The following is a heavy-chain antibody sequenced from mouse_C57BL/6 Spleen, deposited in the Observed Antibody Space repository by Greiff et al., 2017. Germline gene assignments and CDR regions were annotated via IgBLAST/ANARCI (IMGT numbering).Heavy chain of an antibody. D-gene: IGHD1-1*01. CDR2: IYPGDGDT. CDR3: ARGGITTVVVPFAY. J-gene: IGHJ3*01. V-gene: IGHV1-82*01. CDR1: GYAFSSSW. Sequence: VHLVESGPELVKPGASVKISCKASGYAFSSSWMNWVKQRPGKGLEWIGRIYPGDGDTNYNGKFKGKATLTADKSSSTAYMQLSSLTSEDSAVYFCARGGITTVVVPFAYWGQGTLVTVSA.